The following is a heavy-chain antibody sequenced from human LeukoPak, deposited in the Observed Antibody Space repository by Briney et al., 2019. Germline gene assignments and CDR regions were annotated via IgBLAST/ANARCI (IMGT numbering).Heavy chain of an antibody. V-gene: IGHV4-59*01. CDR2: IYYSGST. CDR3: ARAGSTSRLDP. Sequence: SETLSLTCTVSGGSISSYYWSWIRQPPGKGLEWIGYIYYSGSTNYNPSLKSRVTISVDTPRNQFSLKLSSVTAADTAVYYCARAGSTSRLDPWGQGTLVTVSS. CDR1: GGSISSYY. J-gene: IGHJ5*02. D-gene: IGHD2-2*01.